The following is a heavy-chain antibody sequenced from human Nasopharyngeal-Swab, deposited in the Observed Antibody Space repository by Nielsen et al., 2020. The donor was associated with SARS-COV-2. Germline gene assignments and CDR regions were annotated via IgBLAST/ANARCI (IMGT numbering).Heavy chain of an antibody. CDR3: ARDRSGETGTVGAD. D-gene: IGHD1-7*01. CDR1: GFIFSNYW. V-gene: IGHV3-74*01. CDR2: IRGDGSDP. J-gene: IGHJ4*02. Sequence: GESLKISCAGSGFIFSNYWMHWVRQAPGKGLVWVSRIRGDGSDPSYADSVKGRFTISKDNAKNTMYLQMNSLRADDTAMYFCARDRSGETGTVGADWGQGTLVTASS.